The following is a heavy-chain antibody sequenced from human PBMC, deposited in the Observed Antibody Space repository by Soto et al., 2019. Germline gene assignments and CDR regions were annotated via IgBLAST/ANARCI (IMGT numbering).Heavy chain of an antibody. Sequence: QVQLQESGPGLVKPSQTLSLTCTVSGGSINSGDYYWSWIRQPPGKGLEWIGYISYSGTTYYKPSLRSRLPISLDTSKNQFSLRLASVPAPDPAMYYCARTPYDYVWGSYRFAYWGQGTLVTVSS. V-gene: IGHV4-30-4*01. J-gene: IGHJ4*02. CDR2: ISYSGTT. CDR1: GGSINSGDYY. CDR3: ARTPYDYVWGSYRFAY. D-gene: IGHD3-16*02.